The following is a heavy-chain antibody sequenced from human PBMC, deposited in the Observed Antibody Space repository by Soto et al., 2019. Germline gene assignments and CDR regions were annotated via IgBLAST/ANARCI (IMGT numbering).Heavy chain of an antibody. V-gene: IGHV1-18*04. Sequence: QVQLVQSGAEVKKPGASVKVSCKASGYTFTSYGISWVRQAPGQGLEWMGWISAYNGNTNYAQKLQGRVTMTTDTSTSTAYMELRSLRSEDTAVYYCAKVPAATDYYYYGMDVWGQGTTVTVSS. D-gene: IGHD2-2*01. CDR1: GYTFTSYG. CDR2: ISAYNGNT. J-gene: IGHJ6*02. CDR3: AKVPAATDYYYYGMDV.